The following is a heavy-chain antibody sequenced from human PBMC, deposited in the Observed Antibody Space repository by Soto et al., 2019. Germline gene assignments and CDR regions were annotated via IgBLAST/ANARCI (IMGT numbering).Heavy chain of an antibody. Sequence: DVHLLESGGGLVQPGGSLRLSCAASGFTFSSYAMGWVRQAPGEGLEWVSSIGGSGSYTYYADSVKGRFTISRDNFKSTLHLQMNSLRAEDTSVYYCAKDNLAPYSKGWAIRFDPWGQGTLVTVSS. V-gene: IGHV3-23*01. CDR2: IGGSGSYT. CDR1: GFTFSSYA. D-gene: IGHD6-19*01. CDR3: AKDNLAPYSKGWAIRFDP. J-gene: IGHJ5*02.